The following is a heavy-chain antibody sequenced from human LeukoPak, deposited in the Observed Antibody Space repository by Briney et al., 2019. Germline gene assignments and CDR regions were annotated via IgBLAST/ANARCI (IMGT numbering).Heavy chain of an antibody. CDR1: GFAFSSCT. CDR3: APLPWGDLPPDC. V-gene: IGHV3-23*01. CDR2: ISDSGDRT. Sequence: GGSLRLSCTASGFAFSSCTMNWIRQAPGKGLEWVSGISDSGDRTHYADSVKGRFTVSRDNSKNTLYLQMNSLRAEDTAVYYCAPLPWGDLPPDCWGQGTLVTVSS. J-gene: IGHJ4*02. D-gene: IGHD3-16*01.